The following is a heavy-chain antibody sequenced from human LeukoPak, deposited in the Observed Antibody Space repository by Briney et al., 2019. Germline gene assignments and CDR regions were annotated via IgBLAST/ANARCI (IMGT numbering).Heavy chain of an antibody. CDR2: INERGSST. V-gene: IGHV3-74*01. CDR3: AGGRLVATSKAVAIDY. Sequence: GGSLRLSCAASGFPFSNSWLHWVRQAPGKGLVWVSRINERGSSTSYADSVKGRFTISRDNAKNTLYLQMNNLRADDTAVYYCAGGRLVATSKAVAIDYWGQGTLVTVSS. J-gene: IGHJ4*02. D-gene: IGHD5-12*01. CDR1: GFPFSNSW.